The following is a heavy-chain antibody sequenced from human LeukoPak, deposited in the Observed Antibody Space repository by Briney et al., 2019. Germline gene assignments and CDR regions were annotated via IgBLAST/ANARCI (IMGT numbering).Heavy chain of an antibody. Sequence: PGGSLRLSCSASGFIFSNYAIHWVRQAPGKGLEWVSSISSSSSYIYYADSVKGRFTISRDNAKNSLYLQMNSLRAEDTAVYYCARDRGGGQGSFDIWGQGTMVTVSS. D-gene: IGHD3-16*01. CDR1: GFIFSNYA. CDR3: ARDRGGGQGSFDI. CDR2: ISSSSSYI. V-gene: IGHV3-21*01. J-gene: IGHJ3*02.